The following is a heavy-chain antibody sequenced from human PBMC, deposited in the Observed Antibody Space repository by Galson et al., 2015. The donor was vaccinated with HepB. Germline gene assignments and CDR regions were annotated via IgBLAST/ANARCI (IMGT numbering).Heavy chain of an antibody. CDR3: AREDNWNYWVY. CDR2: ISYDGTDK. J-gene: IGHJ4*02. CDR1: GFTLGNYG. Sequence: SLRLSCAASGFTLGNYGLHWVRQAPGEGLEWLAIISYDGTDKKYADSVKGRFTISRDNSKNTLFLQLNSLRADDTAVYYCAREDNWNYWVYWGQGTLVTVSS. D-gene: IGHD1-7*01. V-gene: IGHV3-30*03.